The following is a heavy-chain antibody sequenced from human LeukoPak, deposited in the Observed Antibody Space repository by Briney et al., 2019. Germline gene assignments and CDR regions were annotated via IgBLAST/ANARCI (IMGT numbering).Heavy chain of an antibody. V-gene: IGHV1-2*02. D-gene: IGHD2-2*02. Sequence: ASVKVSCKASGYTFTAYFMHWVRQAPGQGLEWMGWISPNSGVPNYAQKFQGRVTMTRDTSSSTAYMELRDLRSDDTAVYYCARDTPRGCGSHSCYKSFVFWGQGALVTVSS. CDR2: ISPNSGVP. J-gene: IGHJ4*02. CDR1: GYTFTAYF. CDR3: ARDTPRGCGSHSCYKSFVF.